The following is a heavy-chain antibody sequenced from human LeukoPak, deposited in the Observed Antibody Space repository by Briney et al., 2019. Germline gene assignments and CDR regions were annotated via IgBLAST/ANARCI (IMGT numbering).Heavy chain of an antibody. CDR2: INWNGGST. CDR1: GFTFDDYG. V-gene: IGHV3-20*04. D-gene: IGHD3-22*01. CDR3: ARDGYYDSSGYYSIDY. J-gene: IGHJ4*02. Sequence: GGSLRLXCAASGFTFDDYGMSWVRQAPGKGLEWVSGINWNGGSTGYADSVKGRFTISRDNAKNSLYLQMNSLRAEDTALYYCARDGYYDSSGYYSIDYWGQGTLVTVSS.